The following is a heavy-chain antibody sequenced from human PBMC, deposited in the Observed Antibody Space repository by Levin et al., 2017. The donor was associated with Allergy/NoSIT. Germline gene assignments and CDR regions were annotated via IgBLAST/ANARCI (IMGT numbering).Heavy chain of an antibody. V-gene: IGHV3-30*04. J-gene: IGHJ4*02. CDR2: ISYDGSNK. Sequence: GGSLRLSCAASGFTFSSYAMHWVRQAPGKGLEWVAVISYDGSNKYYADSVKGRFTISRDNSKNTLYLQMNSLRAEDTAVYYCARDPQQWLAIEYWGQGTLVTVSS. CDR3: ARDPQQWLAIEY. CDR1: GFTFSSYA. D-gene: IGHD6-19*01.